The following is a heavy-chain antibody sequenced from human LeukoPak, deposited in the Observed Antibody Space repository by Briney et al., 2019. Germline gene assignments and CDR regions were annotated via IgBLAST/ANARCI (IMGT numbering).Heavy chain of an antibody. CDR3: AREYDYVWGSYLNLDY. D-gene: IGHD3-16*02. CDR2: ISSSSSTI. V-gene: IGHV3-48*04. J-gene: IGHJ4*02. CDR1: GFTFSSYS. Sequence: PGGSLRLSCAASGFTFSSYSMNWVRQAPGKGLEWVSYISSSSSTIYYADSVKGRFTISRDNAKNSLYLQMNSLRAEDTAVYYCAREYDYVWGSYLNLDYWGQGTLVTVSS.